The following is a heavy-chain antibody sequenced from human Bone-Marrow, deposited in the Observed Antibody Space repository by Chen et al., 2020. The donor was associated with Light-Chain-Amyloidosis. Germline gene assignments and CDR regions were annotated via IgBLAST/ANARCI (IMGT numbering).Heavy chain of an antibody. D-gene: IGHD3-9*01. CDR2: IGGMGDDR. CDR3: AEDIQYEAIFPGYPADGFDL. Sequence: EVQLVESGGGLLQRGGSLRLSCAASGFAFSSYAMSWVRQAPGKGLEWGSRIGGMGDDRYYGSSVSGRLSLSGDHPRRPRFLQVLSLRVEEKAVYYCAEDIQYEAIFPGYPADGFDLWRQGTVVTGSS. J-gene: IGHJ3*01. V-gene: IGHV3-23*04. CDR1: GFAFSSYA.